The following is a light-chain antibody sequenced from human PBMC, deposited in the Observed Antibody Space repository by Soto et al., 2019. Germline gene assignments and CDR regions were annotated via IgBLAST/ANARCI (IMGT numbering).Light chain of an antibody. V-gene: IGKV3-20*01. CDR3: QQHTSSPHMYT. Sequence: EIVLTQSPGTLSLSPGERATLSCRASQSVSSSYLVWYQQKPGQAPRLLIYGASSRATGIPDRFSGSGSGTDFTLTISRLSPEDFAVYYCQQHTSSPHMYTFGQVTKLELK. CDR2: GAS. CDR1: QSVSSSY. J-gene: IGKJ2*01.